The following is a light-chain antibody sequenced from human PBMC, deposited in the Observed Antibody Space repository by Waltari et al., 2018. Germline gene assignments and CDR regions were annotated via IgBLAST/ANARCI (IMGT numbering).Light chain of an antibody. CDR2: AVD. V-gene: IGLV2-8*01. CDR1: SSDIGAYKY. Sequence: QSALTQPPSASGSPGQTVIISCPGTSSDIGAYKYVSGYQQIPGRAPALIIYAVDRRPPGVPDRFSGSKSGNTASLTVSGLQTEDEGDYYCSSYAGSNKLIFGGVTKLTVL. CDR3: SSYAGSNKLI. J-gene: IGLJ2*01.